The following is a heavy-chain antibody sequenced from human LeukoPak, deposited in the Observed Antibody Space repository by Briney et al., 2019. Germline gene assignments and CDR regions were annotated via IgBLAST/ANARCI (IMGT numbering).Heavy chain of an antibody. CDR2: IIPISGTA. J-gene: IGHJ3*02. Sequence: ASVKVSCKASGGTFSSHAISWVRQAPGQGLDWMGRIIPISGTADYAQKFQGRVTITTDESTSSAYMELSSLRSEDTAVYYCDAFDIWGQGTMVTVSS. CDR1: GGTFSSHA. V-gene: IGHV1-69*05. CDR3: DAFDI.